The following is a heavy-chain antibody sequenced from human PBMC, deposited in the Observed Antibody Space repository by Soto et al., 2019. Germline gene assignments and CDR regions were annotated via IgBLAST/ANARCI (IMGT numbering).Heavy chain of an antibody. CDR2: INHSGST. J-gene: IGHJ6*02. D-gene: IGHD6-13*01. V-gene: IGHV4-34*01. CDR3: AREADYYYYGMDV. Sequence: QVQLQQWGAGLLKPSETLSLTCAVYGGSFSGYYWSWIRQPPGKGLEWIGEINHSGSTNYNPSLKSRFTISVDTSKNQFSLKLSSVTAADTAVYYCAREADYYYYGMDVWGQGTTVTVSS. CDR1: GGSFSGYY.